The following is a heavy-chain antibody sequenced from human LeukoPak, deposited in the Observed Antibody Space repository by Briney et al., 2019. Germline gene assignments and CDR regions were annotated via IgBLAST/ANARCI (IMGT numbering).Heavy chain of an antibody. CDR2: IYPGDSDT. CDR3: ARRSSGSYDY. CDR1: GYTFTSYW. J-gene: IGHJ4*02. Sequence: ASVKVSCKASGYTFTSYWIGWVRQMPGKGLEWMGIIYPGDSDTRYSPSFQGQVTISADKSISTAYLQWSSLKASDTAMYYCARRSSGSYDYWGQGTLVTVSS. D-gene: IGHD1-26*01. V-gene: IGHV5-51*01.